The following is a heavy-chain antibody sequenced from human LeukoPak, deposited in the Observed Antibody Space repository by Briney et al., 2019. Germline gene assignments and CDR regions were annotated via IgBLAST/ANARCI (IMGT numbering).Heavy chain of an antibody. CDR3: ARQDRPYYDFWSVHKPGGAFDI. CDR2: IYYSGST. V-gene: IGHV4-39*01. J-gene: IGHJ3*02. Sequence: SETLSLTCTVSGGSISSSSYYWGWIRQPPGKGLEWIGSIYYSGSTYYNPSLKSRVTISVDTSNNQFSLKLNSVTAADTAVYYCARQDRPYYDFWSVHKPGGAFDIWGQGTMVTVSS. D-gene: IGHD3-3*01. CDR1: GGSISSSSYY.